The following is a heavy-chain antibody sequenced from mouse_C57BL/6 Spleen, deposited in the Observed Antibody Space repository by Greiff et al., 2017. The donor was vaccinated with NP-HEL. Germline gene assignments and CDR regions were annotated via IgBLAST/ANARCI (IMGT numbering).Heavy chain of an antibody. J-gene: IGHJ4*01. V-gene: IGHV2-6-1*01. Sequence: VKLVESGPGLVAPSQSLSITCTVSGFSLTSYGVHWVRQPPGKGLEWLVVIWSDGSTTYNSALKSRLSISKDNSKSQVFLKMNSLQTDDTAMYYCARHGYDYDGATYYAMDYWGQGTSVTVSS. CDR1: GFSLTSYG. CDR3: ARHGYDYDGATYYAMDY. CDR2: IWSDGST. D-gene: IGHD2-4*01.